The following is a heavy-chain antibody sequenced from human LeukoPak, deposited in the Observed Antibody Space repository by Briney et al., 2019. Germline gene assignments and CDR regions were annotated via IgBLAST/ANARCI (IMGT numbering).Heavy chain of an antibody. CDR2: IYYSGST. J-gene: IGHJ4*02. D-gene: IGHD4-17*01. Sequence: SETLSLTCIISDDSISSSTYYWGWIRQPPGKGLEWIGSIYYSGSTYYNPSLKSRVTISVDTSKNQFSLKLSSVTAADTAVYYCAREKSGDYAPEEFDYWGQGTLVTVSS. CDR3: AREKSGDYAPEEFDY. V-gene: IGHV4-39*07. CDR1: DDSISSSTYY.